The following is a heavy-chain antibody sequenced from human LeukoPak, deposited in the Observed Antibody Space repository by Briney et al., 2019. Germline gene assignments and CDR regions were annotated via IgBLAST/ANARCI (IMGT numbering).Heavy chain of an antibody. Sequence: PGGSLRLSCAASGFTFSSYEMNWVRQAPGKWLEWVSYISSSGSTIYYADSVKGRFTISRDNAKNSLYLQMNSLRAEDTAVYYCASLDYGDHFDYWGQGTLVTVSS. J-gene: IGHJ4*02. CDR3: ASLDYGDHFDY. V-gene: IGHV3-48*03. D-gene: IGHD4-17*01. CDR2: ISSSGSTI. CDR1: GFTFSSYE.